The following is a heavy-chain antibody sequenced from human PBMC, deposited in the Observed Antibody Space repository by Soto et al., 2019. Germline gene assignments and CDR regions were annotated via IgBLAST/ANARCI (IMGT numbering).Heavy chain of an antibody. CDR1: GFIPSSYD. CDR3: AKDAIMVSSSFNYFDF. V-gene: IGHV3-23*01. D-gene: IGHD6-13*01. Sequence: PXGSLRLSCVVAGFIPSSYDRSWVRQAPGRGLEWVSGISGSGGATSYADSVKGRFTISRDNSKNTLYLQMNSLSAEDTAIYYCAKDAIMVSSSFNYFDFWGQGALVTVSS. CDR2: ISGSGGAT. J-gene: IGHJ4*02.